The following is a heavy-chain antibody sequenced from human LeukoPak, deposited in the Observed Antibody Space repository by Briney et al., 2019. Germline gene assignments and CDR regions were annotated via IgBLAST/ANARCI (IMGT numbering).Heavy chain of an antibody. CDR3: AREQEAATGTVYFAY. D-gene: IGHD6-13*01. Sequence: ASVKVSCKASGYTFTNYGISWVRQAPGHGLEWLGWISTYYGHTNYAQKLQGRVTMTTDTSTSTAYMELRSLRSDDTAVYYCAREQEAATGTVYFAYWGQVTLVSVSA. CDR2: ISTYYGHT. CDR1: GYTFTNYG. J-gene: IGHJ4*02. V-gene: IGHV1-18*04.